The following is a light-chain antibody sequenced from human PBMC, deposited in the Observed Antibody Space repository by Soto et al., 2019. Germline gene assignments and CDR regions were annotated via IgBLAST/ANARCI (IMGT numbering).Light chain of an antibody. V-gene: IGKV3-15*01. CDR3: QQHNDWPT. Sequence: EIVLTQSPGTLSLSPGERATLSCRASQSVNSRLAWYQHKPGQAPRLLIHDASTRATGIPARFSGSGSGTEFILTISSVESEDFAIYYCQQHNDWPTFGQGKRLEIK. J-gene: IGKJ5*01. CDR2: DAS. CDR1: QSVNSR.